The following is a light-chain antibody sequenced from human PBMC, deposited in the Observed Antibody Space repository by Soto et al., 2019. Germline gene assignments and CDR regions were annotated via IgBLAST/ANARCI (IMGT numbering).Light chain of an antibody. V-gene: IGKV1-5*01. CDR2: DGF. CDR3: QHYDGFSRS. J-gene: IGKJ1*01. Sequence: DIQMTQSPATLSASVGDRVSISCRASQSIGVSLAWYQQKPGTAPKLLIYDGFTVDFGVPSRFSGTGSGTEFTLTISSLQPEDFATYYCQHYDGFSRSFGQGPRWIS. CDR1: QSIGVS.